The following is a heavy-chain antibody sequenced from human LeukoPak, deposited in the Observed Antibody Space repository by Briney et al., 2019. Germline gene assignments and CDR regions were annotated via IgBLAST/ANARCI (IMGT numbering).Heavy chain of an antibody. CDR1: GFTVRSNY. D-gene: IGHD6-19*01. J-gene: IGHJ4*02. CDR2: VYSSGST. CDR3: AGGIAVAIDY. V-gene: IGHV3-53*01. Sequence: GGSLRLSCAASGFTVRSNYMTWVRQAPGKGLEWVSVVYSSGSTNYADSVKGRFTISRDNSKNTLYLQMNSLRAEDTAVYYCAGGIAVAIDYWGQGTLVTVSS.